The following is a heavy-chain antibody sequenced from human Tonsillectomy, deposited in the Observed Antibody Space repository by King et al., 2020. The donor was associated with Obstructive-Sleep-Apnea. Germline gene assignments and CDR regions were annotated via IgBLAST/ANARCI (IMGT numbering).Heavy chain of an antibody. Sequence: VQLVESGGGVVQPGTSLRLSCAASGFTFSSYAIHWVRQAPGKGLEWGSLILYDGSDKYYADSVKGRFTISRDNSKNTLYLQMNSLRAEDTALYYCARGTTTVTTKYYFDYWGQGTRVTVSS. J-gene: IGHJ4*02. CDR1: GFTFSSYA. D-gene: IGHD4-17*01. V-gene: IGHV3-30*04. CDR3: ARGTTTVTTKYYFDY. CDR2: ILYDGSDK.